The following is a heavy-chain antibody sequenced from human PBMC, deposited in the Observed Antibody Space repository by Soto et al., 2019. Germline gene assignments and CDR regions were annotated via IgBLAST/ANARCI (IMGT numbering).Heavy chain of an antibody. Sequence: EVQLVESGGGSVQPGGSLRLSCAASGFSFRDYDMHWVRQRTGKGLELVSGLGAADDPYYVRSVKGRFSVSRENAQSSLYLQMNKLRVDDTAVYYCARAYLGRLPRRWDYYCALDVLGRGTTVTVSS. D-gene: IGHD1-26*01. CDR3: ARAYLGRLPRRWDYYCALDV. V-gene: IGHV3-13*05. CDR1: GFSFRDYD. CDR2: LGAADDP. J-gene: IGHJ6*02.